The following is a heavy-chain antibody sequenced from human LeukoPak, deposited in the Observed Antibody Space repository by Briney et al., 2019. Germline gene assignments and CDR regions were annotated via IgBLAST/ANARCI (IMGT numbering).Heavy chain of an antibody. J-gene: IGHJ5*02. CDR2: IIGSGGAT. CDR3: ARESVTWFDH. D-gene: IGHD3-16*01. V-gene: IGHV3-23*01. Sequence: GGSLRLSCAASGFTFSSYAMSWVRQAPGKGLEWVSGIIGSGGATFYADSVKGRFTISRDNAKNSLYLQMNSLRAEDTAVYYCARESVTWFDHWGQGTLVTVSS. CDR1: GFTFSSYA.